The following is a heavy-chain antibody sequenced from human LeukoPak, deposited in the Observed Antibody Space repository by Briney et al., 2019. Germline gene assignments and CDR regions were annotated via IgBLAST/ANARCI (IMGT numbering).Heavy chain of an antibody. V-gene: IGHV3-20*04. CDR3: ARVRSSGWYDYYYMDV. CDR2: INWNGGST. J-gene: IGHJ6*03. D-gene: IGHD6-19*01. CDR1: GFTFDDYG. Sequence: GGSLRLSCAASGFTFDDYGTSWVRQAPGKGLEWVSGINWNGGSTGYADSVKGRFTISRDNAKNSLYLQMNSLRAEDTALYYCARVRSSGWYDYYYMDVWGKGTTVTVSS.